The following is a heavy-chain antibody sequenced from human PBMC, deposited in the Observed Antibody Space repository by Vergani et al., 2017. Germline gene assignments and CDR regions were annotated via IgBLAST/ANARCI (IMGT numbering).Heavy chain of an antibody. V-gene: IGHV1-46*01. CDR2: INPSGGST. CDR1: GGTFSSYA. Sequence: QVQLVQSGAEVKKPGSSVKVSCKASGGTFSSYAISWVRQAPGQGLEWMGIINPSGGSTSYAQKFQGRVTMTRDTSTSTVYMELSSLRSEDTAVYYCARSSLYGDYAQYFQHWGQGTLVTVSS. J-gene: IGHJ1*01. D-gene: IGHD4-17*01. CDR3: ARSSLYGDYAQYFQH.